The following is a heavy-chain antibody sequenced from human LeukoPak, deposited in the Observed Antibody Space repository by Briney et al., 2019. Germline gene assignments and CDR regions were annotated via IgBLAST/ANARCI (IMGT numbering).Heavy chain of an antibody. CDR1: GGSISSYY. D-gene: IGHD3-22*01. J-gene: IGHJ5*02. V-gene: IGHV4-59*01. Sequence: SETLSLTCTVSGGSISSYYWSWMRQPPGKGLEWIGYIYYSGSTNYNPSLKSRVTISVDTSKNQFSLKLSSVTAADTAVYYCARDYYDSSGYYLFDPWGQGALVTVSS. CDR2: IYYSGST. CDR3: ARDYYDSSGYYLFDP.